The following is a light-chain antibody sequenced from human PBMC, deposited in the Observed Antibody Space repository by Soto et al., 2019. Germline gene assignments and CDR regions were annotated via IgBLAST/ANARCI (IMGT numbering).Light chain of an antibody. V-gene: IGKV4-1*01. CDR2: WVY. CDR1: QIVVYSSNNKNY. J-gene: IGKJ5*01. Sequence: DIVMTQSLESLALYLRESCTTNCKSSQIVVYSSNNKNYLNWYQQKQGQPPKLIIYWVYIRESGVNDRFSGSGSGKDFTITIRSVQDEDVEAYYCKQYYDSQLTFGKGKRLEIK. CDR3: KQYYDSQLT.